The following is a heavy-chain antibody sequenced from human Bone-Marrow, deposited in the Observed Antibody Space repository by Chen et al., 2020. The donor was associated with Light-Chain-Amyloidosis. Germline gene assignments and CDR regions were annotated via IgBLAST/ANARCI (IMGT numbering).Heavy chain of an antibody. CDR3: AKDISYDDILPGYPADAFDI. D-gene: IGHD3-9*01. V-gene: IGHV3-23*01. Sequence: SSVRQAPGKGLEWVSTISGSGGSRYYGDSVKGRLTISRDNSKNALFLQMNSLRAEDTAVYYCAKDISYDDILPGYPADAFDIWGQGTMVTVSS. J-gene: IGHJ3*02. CDR2: ISGSGGSR.